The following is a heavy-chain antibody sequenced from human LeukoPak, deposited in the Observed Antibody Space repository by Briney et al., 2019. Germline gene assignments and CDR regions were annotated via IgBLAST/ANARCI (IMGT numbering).Heavy chain of an antibody. D-gene: IGHD6-6*01. CDR1: GFTFSSYG. J-gene: IGHJ6*04. CDR3: AKDLLSIAARPGSLDV. V-gene: IGHV3-30*02. CDR2: IRYDGSNK. Sequence: PGGSLRLSCAASGFTFSSYGMHWVRQAPGKGLEWVAFIRYDGSNKYYADSVKGRFTISRDNSKNTLYLQMNSLRAEDTAVYYCAKDLLSIAARPGSLDVWGKGTRSPSPQ.